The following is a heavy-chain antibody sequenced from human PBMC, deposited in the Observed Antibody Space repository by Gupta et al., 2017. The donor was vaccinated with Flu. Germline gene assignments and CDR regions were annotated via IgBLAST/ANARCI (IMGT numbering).Heavy chain of an antibody. CDR2: IYYSGST. D-gene: IGHD6-19*01. V-gene: IGHV4-59*08. Sequence: RQPPGKGLEWIGYIYYSGSTNYNPSLKSRVTISVDTSKNQFSLKLSSVTAADTAVYYCASAQYSSGGNSRRGYYYYYYMDVWGKGTTGTVSS. CDR3: ASAQYSSGGNSRRGYYYYYYMDV. J-gene: IGHJ6*03.